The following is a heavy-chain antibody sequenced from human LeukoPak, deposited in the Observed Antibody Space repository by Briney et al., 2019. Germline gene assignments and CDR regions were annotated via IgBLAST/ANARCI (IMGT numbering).Heavy chain of an antibody. V-gene: IGHV3-7*04. CDR3: ARDTVATTFGY. D-gene: IGHD4-17*01. CDR1: GFTFSNYW. Sequence: PGGSLRPSCVASGFTFSNYWMSWVRQAPGKGLEWVANIEQDGSDKYYVDSVKGRFTIYRDNDKNSLYLQMNSLRAEDTAVYYCARDTVATTFGYWGQGTVVTVSS. CDR2: IEQDGSDK. J-gene: IGHJ4*02.